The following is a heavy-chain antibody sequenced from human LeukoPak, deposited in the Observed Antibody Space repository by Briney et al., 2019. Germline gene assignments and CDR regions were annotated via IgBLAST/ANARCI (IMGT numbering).Heavy chain of an antibody. CDR2: IWYDGSNK. CDR1: GFTFSSYG. CDR3: AASSSGYCDY. J-gene: IGHJ4*02. Sequence: GGSLSLSCAASGFTFSSYGLHWVRQPPGKGLEWVAVIWYDGSNKYYADSLKGRFTISRDNSKNTVYLQMNSLRAEDTAVYYCAASSSGYCDYWGQGTLVTVSS. V-gene: IGHV3-33*01. D-gene: IGHD3-22*01.